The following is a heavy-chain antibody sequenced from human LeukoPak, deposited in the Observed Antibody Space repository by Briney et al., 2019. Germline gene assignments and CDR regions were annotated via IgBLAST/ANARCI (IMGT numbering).Heavy chain of an antibody. Sequence: GASVKASCKASGYTFTSYGISWVRQAPGQGLEWMGWISAYNGNTNYTQKLQGRVTMTTDTSTSTAYMELRSLRSDDTAVYYCARDRWEWPESPFDPWGQGTLVTVSS. J-gene: IGHJ5*02. CDR3: ARDRWEWPESPFDP. CDR2: ISAYNGNT. V-gene: IGHV1-18*01. D-gene: IGHD1-26*01. CDR1: GYTFTSYG.